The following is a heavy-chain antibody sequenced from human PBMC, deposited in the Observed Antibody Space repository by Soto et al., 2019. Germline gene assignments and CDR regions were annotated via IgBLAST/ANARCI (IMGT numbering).Heavy chain of an antibody. V-gene: IGHV4-59*08. J-gene: IGHJ4*02. D-gene: IGHD3-22*01. CDR1: GGSISSYY. CDR3: ARQDTSGYAFDY. Sequence: SETLSLTCTVSGGSISSYYCSWIRQPPGKGLEWIGYIYYSGSTNYNPSLKSRVTISVDTSKNQFSLKLSSVTAADTAVYYCARQDTSGYAFDYWGQGTLVTVSS. CDR2: IYYSGST.